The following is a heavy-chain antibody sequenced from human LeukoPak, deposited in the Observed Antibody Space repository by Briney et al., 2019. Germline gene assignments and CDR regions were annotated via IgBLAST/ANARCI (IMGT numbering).Heavy chain of an antibody. CDR3: ARVRDVYGQFDY. CDR1: GFTFSSYG. CDR2: ISYDGSNK. J-gene: IGHJ4*02. V-gene: IGHV3-30*03. D-gene: IGHD5/OR15-5a*01. Sequence: GGSLRLSCAASGFTFSSYGMHWVRQAPGKGLEWVAVISYDGSNKYYADSVKGRFTISRDNSKNTLYLQMNSLRAEDTAVYYCARVRDVYGQFDYWGQGTLVTVSS.